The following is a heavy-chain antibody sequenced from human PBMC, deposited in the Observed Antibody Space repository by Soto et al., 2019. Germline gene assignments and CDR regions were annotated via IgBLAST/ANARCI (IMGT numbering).Heavy chain of an antibody. V-gene: IGHV4-30-4*01. CDR3: ARSDNYVPFEY. Sequence: QVQLQESGPGLVKPSQTLSLTCTVSGGSISSGDYKWSWIRQPPGKGLEWIGYIYYSGYSYYNPSLKSRVTMSVDTSKNQFSLKLSSVTAADTAVYYCARSDNYVPFEYWGQGTLVTVSS. J-gene: IGHJ4*02. CDR2: IYYSGYS. CDR1: GGSISSGDYK. D-gene: IGHD4-4*01.